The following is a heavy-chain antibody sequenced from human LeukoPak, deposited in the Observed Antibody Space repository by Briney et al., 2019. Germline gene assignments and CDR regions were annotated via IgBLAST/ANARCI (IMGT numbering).Heavy chain of an antibody. CDR1: GFTFSSYE. J-gene: IGHJ4*02. CDR3: ARGGLPKPFDY. Sequence: GESLKISCAASGFTFSSYEMNWVRQAPGKGLEWVSYISSSGSIIYYADSVKGRFTISRDNAKNSLYLQMNSLRAEDTAVYYCARGGLPKPFDYWGQGTLVTVSS. D-gene: IGHD1-14*01. CDR2: ISSSGSII. V-gene: IGHV3-48*03.